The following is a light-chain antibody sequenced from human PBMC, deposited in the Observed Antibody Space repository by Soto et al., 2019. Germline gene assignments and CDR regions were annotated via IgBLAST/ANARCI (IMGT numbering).Light chain of an antibody. V-gene: IGLV2-11*01. CDR3: CSYAGSYHLGV. CDR2: DVT. Sequence: QSALTQPRSVSGSPGQSVTISCTGTSSDVGGYDFVSWYQQHPGKAPKLMIHDVTKRPSGVPDRFSGSKSGNSASLTISGLQAEDEADYYFCSYAGSYHLGVFGGGTKRTVL. J-gene: IGLJ3*02. CDR1: SSDVGGYDF.